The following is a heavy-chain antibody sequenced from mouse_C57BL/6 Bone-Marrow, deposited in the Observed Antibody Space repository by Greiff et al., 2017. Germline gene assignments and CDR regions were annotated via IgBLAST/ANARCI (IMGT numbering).Heavy chain of an antibody. CDR3: ARGPSYPHLDY. D-gene: IGHD2-10*01. Sequence: DVKLVESGGGLVKPGGSLKLSCAASGFTFSSYAMSWVRQTPEKRLEWVATISDGGSYTYYPDNVKGRFTISRDNAKNNLYLQMSHLKSEDTAMYYCARGPSYPHLDYWGQGTTLTVSS. CDR2: ISDGGSYT. J-gene: IGHJ2*01. CDR1: GFTFSSYA. V-gene: IGHV5-4*03.